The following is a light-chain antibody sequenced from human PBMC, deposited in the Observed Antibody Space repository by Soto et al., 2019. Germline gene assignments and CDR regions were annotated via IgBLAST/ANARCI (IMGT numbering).Light chain of an antibody. CDR3: CAYAGSGTVV. Sequence: QSALTQPPSASGSPGQSVAISCTGTSSDVGGYNYVSWYQQHPGKAPKLMIYEVNKRPSGVPDRFSGSKSGNTASLTISGLQAEDEADYYCCAYAGSGTVVFGGGTKLTVL. J-gene: IGLJ2*01. CDR1: SSDVGGYNY. CDR2: EVN. V-gene: IGLV2-8*01.